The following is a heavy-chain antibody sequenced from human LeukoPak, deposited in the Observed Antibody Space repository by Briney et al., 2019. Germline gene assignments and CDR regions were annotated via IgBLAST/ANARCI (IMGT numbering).Heavy chain of an antibody. J-gene: IGHJ4*02. CDR2: ISYGGSNK. D-gene: IGHD4-17*01. CDR3: AKELTTVTPIDY. Sequence: GGSLRLSCAASGFTFSSYGMHWVRQAPGKGLEWVAVISYGGSNKYYADSVKGRFTISRDNSKNTLYLQMNSLRAEDTAVYYCAKELTTVTPIDYWGQGTLVTVSS. V-gene: IGHV3-30*18. CDR1: GFTFSSYG.